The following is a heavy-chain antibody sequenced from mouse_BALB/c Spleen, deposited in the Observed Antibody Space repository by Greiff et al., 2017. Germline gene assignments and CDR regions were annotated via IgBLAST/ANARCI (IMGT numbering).Heavy chain of an antibody. D-gene: IGHD1-2*01. CDR1: GFTFSSYG. Sequence: EVQLQESGGGLVQPGGSLKLSCAASGFTFSSYGMSWVRQTPDKRLELVATINSNGGSTYYPDSVKGRFTISRDNAKNTLYLQMSSLKSEDTAMYYCARDRSYYGPLAYWGQGTLVTVSA. CDR2: INSNGGST. CDR3: ARDRSYYGPLAY. J-gene: IGHJ3*01. V-gene: IGHV5-6-3*01.